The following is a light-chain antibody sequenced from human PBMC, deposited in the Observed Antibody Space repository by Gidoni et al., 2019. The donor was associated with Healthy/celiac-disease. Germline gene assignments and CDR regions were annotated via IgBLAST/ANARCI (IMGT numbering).Light chain of an antibody. CDR2: DVS. CDR1: SSDVGGYNY. Sequence: QSALTQPASVSGSPGQQITISRTGTSSDVGGYNYVPWYQQHPGKAPKLMIYDVSTRPSGVSNRFSGSKSGNTASLTISGLQAEDEADYYCSSYTSSSTLVFGTGTKVTVL. CDR3: SSYTSSSTLV. V-gene: IGLV2-14*03. J-gene: IGLJ1*01.